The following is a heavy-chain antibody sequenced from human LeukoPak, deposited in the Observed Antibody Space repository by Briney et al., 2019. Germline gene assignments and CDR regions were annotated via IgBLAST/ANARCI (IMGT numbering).Heavy chain of an antibody. CDR1: GGSISSGGYY. D-gene: IGHD2-8*01. V-gene: IGHV4-61*08. J-gene: IGHJ4*02. CDR2: IYYSGST. Sequence: SETLSLTCTVSGGSISSGGYYWSWIRQHPGKGLEWIGYIYYSGSTMYNPSLKSRVTISVDTSKKQFSLKLRSVTAADTAVYYCALGYCINGVCYGLDYWGQGTLVTVSS. CDR3: ALGYCINGVCYGLDY.